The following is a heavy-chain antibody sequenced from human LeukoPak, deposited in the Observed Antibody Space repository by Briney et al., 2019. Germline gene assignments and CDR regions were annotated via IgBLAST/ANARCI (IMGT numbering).Heavy chain of an antibody. CDR3: AREGSTSGTNWFDP. J-gene: IGHJ5*02. D-gene: IGHD3-10*01. CDR2: IYHSGST. Sequence: SETLSLTCSVSDYSITSDYYWGWIRQPPGKGLEWIGSIYHSGSTYYNPSLKSPVTISVDTSKNQFSLKLTSVTAADTAVYYCAREGSTSGTNWFDPWGQGTLVTVSS. V-gene: IGHV4-38-2*02. CDR1: DYSITSDYY.